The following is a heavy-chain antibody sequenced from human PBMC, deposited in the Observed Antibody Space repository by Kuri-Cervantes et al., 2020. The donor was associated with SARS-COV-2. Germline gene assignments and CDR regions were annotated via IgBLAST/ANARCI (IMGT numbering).Heavy chain of an antibody. Sequence: LSLTCAASGFTFSDYYMSWIRQAPGKGLEWVSYISSSSSYTNYADSVKGRFTISRDNAKNSLYLQMNSLRAEDTAVYYCARDQAYYYGSGSYYFDYWGQGTLVTVSS. CDR2: ISSSSSYT. CDR1: GFTFSDYY. CDR3: ARDQAYYYGSGSYYFDY. V-gene: IGHV3-11*06. D-gene: IGHD3-10*01. J-gene: IGHJ4*02.